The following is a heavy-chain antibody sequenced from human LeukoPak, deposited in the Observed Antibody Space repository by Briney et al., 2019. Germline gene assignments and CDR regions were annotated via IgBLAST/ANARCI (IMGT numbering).Heavy chain of an antibody. Sequence: GESLQISCQGSGYTFTSYWIGWVRQMPGKGLEWMGIIYPGDSDTRYSPSFQGQVTISADKSITTAYLQWSSLKASDTAKYYCARQVGSGSFTAYYYMDVWGKGTTVTVSS. CDR2: IYPGDSDT. V-gene: IGHV5-51*01. D-gene: IGHD1-26*01. CDR1: GYTFTSYW. CDR3: ARQVGSGSFTAYYYMDV. J-gene: IGHJ6*03.